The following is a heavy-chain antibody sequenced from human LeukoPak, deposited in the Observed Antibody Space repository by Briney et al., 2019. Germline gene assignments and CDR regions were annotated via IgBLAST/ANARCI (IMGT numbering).Heavy chain of an antibody. D-gene: IGHD2-15*01. CDR3: ARARVVAVYYYYGMDV. CDR1: GGSFSGYY. Sequence: SETLSLTCAVYGGSFSGYYWSWIRQPPGKGLEWIGEINHSGSTNYSPSLKSRVTISVDTSKNQFSLKLSSVTAADTAVYYCARARVVAVYYYYGMDVWGQGITVTVSS. V-gene: IGHV4-34*01. J-gene: IGHJ6*02. CDR2: INHSGST.